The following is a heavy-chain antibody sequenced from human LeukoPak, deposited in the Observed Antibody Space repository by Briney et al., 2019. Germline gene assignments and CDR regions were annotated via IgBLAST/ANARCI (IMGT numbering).Heavy chain of an antibody. V-gene: IGHV4-59*01. Sequence: PSETLSLTCTVSGGSISSYYWSWIRQPPGKGLEWIGYIYYSGSTNYNPSLKSRVTISVDTSKNQFSLKLSSVTAADTAVYYCARGPLRNYYDSSGYYVDYWGQGTLVTVSS. J-gene: IGHJ4*02. CDR2: IYYSGST. CDR3: ARGPLRNYYDSSGYYVDY. CDR1: GGSISSYY. D-gene: IGHD3-22*01.